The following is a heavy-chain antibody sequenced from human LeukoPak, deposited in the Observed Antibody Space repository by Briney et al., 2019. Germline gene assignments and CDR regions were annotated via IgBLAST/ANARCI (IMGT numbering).Heavy chain of an antibody. CDR2: ISYSGST. CDR3: ARDIIGSFNYFDP. CDR1: GGSISSSY. J-gene: IGHJ5*02. V-gene: IGHV4-59*12. Sequence: SETLSLTCTVSGGSISSSYWSWIRQPPGKGLEWIGYISYSGSTSYNPSLKSRVTMSVDTSKNQFSLKLSSVTAADTAVYYCARDIIGSFNYFDPWGQGTLVTVSS.